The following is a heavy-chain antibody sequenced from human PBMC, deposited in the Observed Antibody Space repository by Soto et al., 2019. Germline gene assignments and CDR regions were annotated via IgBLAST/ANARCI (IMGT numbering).Heavy chain of an antibody. CDR3: ARVYFGDFWSGLLFDY. Sequence: SETLSLTCTVSGGSISSGGYYWSWIRQHPGKGLEWIGYIYYSGSTYYNPSLKSRVTISVDTSKNQFSLKLSSVTAADTAVYYCARVYFGDFWSGLLFDYWGQGTLVTVS. D-gene: IGHD3-3*01. CDR1: GGSISSGGYY. CDR2: IYYSGST. J-gene: IGHJ4*02. V-gene: IGHV4-31*03.